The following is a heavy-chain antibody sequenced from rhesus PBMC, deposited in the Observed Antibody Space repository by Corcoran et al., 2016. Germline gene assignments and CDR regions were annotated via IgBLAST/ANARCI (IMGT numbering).Heavy chain of an antibody. J-gene: IGHJ5-2*02. V-gene: IGHV4-147*01. CDR3: ATTSERDV. CDR1: GGSISSNY. CDR2: IYGGSGTT. Sequence: QVQLQESGPGLVKPSETLSLTCAVSGGSISSNYCTWIRQSTGKGLEWIGNIYGGSGTTNYYPALWRRVTMSPDTSKNHVSLQLNAVAAADTAVYYCATTSERDVWGRGVLVTVSS. D-gene: IGHD5-24*01.